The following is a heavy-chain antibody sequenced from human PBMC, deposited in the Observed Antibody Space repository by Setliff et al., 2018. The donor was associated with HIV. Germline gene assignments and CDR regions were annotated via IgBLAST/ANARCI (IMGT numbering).Heavy chain of an antibody. D-gene: IGHD3-3*01. CDR3: ARDRGSYNFWSGLARGDNWFDP. J-gene: IGHJ5*02. CDR1: GYTFTSYY. V-gene: IGHV1-46*01. CDR2: INPSGGST. Sequence: ASVKVSCKASGYTFTSYYMHWVRQAPGQGLEWMGIINPSGGSTSYAQKFQGRVTMTRDTSTSTVYMELSSLRSEDTAVYYCARDRGSYNFWSGLARGDNWFDPWGQGTLVTVSS.